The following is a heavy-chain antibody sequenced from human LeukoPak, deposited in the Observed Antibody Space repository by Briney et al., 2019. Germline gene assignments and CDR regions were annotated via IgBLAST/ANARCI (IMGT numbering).Heavy chain of an antibody. Sequence: GGSLRLSRVASGFTFSSYNMNWVRQPPGKGLEWVSYISGSGTTIYYADSVRGRFTISRDNAKSSLYLQMKSLRAEDTAVYYCARGGGSYVNWFDPWGQGTVVPVST. J-gene: IGHJ5*02. CDR3: ARGGGSYVNWFDP. CDR2: ISGSGTTI. D-gene: IGHD1-26*01. CDR1: GFTFSSYN. V-gene: IGHV3-48*01.